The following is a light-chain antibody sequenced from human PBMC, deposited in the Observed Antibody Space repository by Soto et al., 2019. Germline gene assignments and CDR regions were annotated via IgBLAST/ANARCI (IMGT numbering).Light chain of an antibody. J-gene: IGKJ1*01. CDR3: QQYGSSPTWT. Sequence: DIVMTQSPATLSLSPGERATLSCRAGQGVTSHFAWYQQKPGQAPRLLIYGASTRAAGVPDRFSGGGSGTDFTLTISRLEPEDSAVYYCQQYGSSPTWTFGQGTKVDIK. CDR1: QGVTSH. CDR2: GAS. V-gene: IGKV3-20*01.